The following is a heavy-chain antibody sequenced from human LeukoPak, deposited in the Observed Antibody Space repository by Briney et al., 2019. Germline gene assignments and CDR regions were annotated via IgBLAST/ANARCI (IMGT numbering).Heavy chain of an antibody. CDR1: GYTFTSCY. Sequence: GASVKVSCKASGYTFTSCYMHWVRQAPGQGLEWMGIINPSGGSTSYAQKFQGRVTMTRDTSTSTVYMELSSLRSEDTAVYYCARGRITMVRGVITWFDPWGQGTLVTVSS. D-gene: IGHD3-10*01. V-gene: IGHV1-46*01. CDR3: ARGRITMVRGVITWFDP. J-gene: IGHJ5*02. CDR2: INPSGGST.